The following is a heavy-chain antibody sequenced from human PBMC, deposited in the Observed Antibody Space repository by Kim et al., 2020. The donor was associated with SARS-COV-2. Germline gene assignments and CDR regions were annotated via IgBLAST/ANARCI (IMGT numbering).Heavy chain of an antibody. J-gene: IGHJ4*02. CDR3: AREAALIAAPQKNFDY. CDR1: GFTFTNYF. D-gene: IGHD6-25*01. CDR2: INPSGAFT. V-gene: IGHV1-46*01. Sequence: ASVKVACKASGFTFTNYFMHWVRQAPGQGLEWMGTINPSGAFTLFTQKYQGRVIITKETSTSTVYMEVSSLRSDDTAVYFCAREAALIAAPQKNFDYWGQGTLVTVSS.